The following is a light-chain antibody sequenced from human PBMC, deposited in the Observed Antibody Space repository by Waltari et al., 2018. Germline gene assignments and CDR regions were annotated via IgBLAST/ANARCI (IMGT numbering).Light chain of an antibody. CDR1: SSDVGGYNY. CDR2: EVS. CDR3: SSYTSSSTLV. J-gene: IGLJ3*02. Sequence: QSALTQPASVSGSPGQSITISCTGTSSDVGGYNYASWYQQHPGKPPKLMIYEVSNRPSGVSNRFSGSKSGNTASLTISGLQAEDEADYYCSSYTSSSTLVFGGGTKLTVL. V-gene: IGLV2-14*01.